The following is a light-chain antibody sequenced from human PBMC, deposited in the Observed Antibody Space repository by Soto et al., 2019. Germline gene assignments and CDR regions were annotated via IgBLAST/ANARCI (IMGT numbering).Light chain of an antibody. CDR1: SSDVGGYNY. V-gene: IGLV2-8*01. Sequence: QSALTQPPSASGSPGQSVTISCTGTSSDVGGYNYVSWYQQHPGKAPKLMIYEVSKRPSGVPDRFSGSKSGNTASLTVSGLQAEDEADYYCSSSAGSNNLGAYVFGTGTKVTVL. CDR3: SSSAGSNNLGAYV. CDR2: EVS. J-gene: IGLJ1*01.